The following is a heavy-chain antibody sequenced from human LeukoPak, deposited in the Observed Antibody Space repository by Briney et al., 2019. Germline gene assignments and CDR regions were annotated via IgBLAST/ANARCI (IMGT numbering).Heavy chain of an antibody. CDR3: ARAYYYDSSGYYPSYDY. V-gene: IGHV3-30*04. CDR2: ISYDGSNK. Sequence: GGSLRLSCAASGFTFSSYAMHWVRQAPGKGLEWLAVISYDGSNKYYADSVKGRFTISRDNSKNTLYLQMNSLRAEDTAVYYCARAYYYDSSGYYPSYDYWGQGPLVTVSS. CDR1: GFTFSSYA. D-gene: IGHD3-22*01. J-gene: IGHJ4*02.